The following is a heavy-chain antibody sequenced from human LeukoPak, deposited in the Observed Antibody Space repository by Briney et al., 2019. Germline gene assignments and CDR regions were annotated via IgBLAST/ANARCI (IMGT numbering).Heavy chain of an antibody. CDR3: ARVLRGAAAGTFDY. V-gene: IGHV1-8*01. D-gene: IGHD6-13*01. CDR2: MNPNSGNT. CDR1: GYTFTSYD. J-gene: IGHJ4*02. Sequence: ASVKVSCKASGYTFTSYDINWVRQATGQGLEWMGWMNPNSGNTGYAQKFQGRVTMTRNTSISTAYVELSSLRSEDTAVYYCARVLRGAAAGTFDYWGQGTLVTVSS.